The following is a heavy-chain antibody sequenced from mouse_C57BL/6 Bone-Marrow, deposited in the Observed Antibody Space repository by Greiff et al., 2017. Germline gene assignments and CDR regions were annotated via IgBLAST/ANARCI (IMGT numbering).Heavy chain of an antibody. CDR3: ARYGYDGKNYFDY. CDR2: IYPRSGNT. D-gene: IGHD2-2*01. J-gene: IGHJ2*01. Sequence: VMLVESGAELARPGASVKLSCKASGYTFTSYGISWVKQRTGQGLEWIGEIYPRSGNTYYNEKFKGKATLTADKSSSTAYMELRSLTSEDSAVYFCARYGYDGKNYFDYWGQGTTLTVSS. CDR1: GYTFTSYG. V-gene: IGHV1-81*01.